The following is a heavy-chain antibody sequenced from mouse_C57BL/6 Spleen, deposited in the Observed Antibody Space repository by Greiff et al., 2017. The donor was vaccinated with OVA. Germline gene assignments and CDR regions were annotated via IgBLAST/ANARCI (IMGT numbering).Heavy chain of an antibody. CDR3: ARGPYDYDPY. V-gene: IGHV1-81*01. CDR2: IYPRSGNT. J-gene: IGHJ2*01. CDR1: GYTFTSYG. D-gene: IGHD2-4*01. Sequence: VMLVESGAELARPGASVKLSCKASGYTFTSYGISWVKQRTGQGLEWIGEIYPRSGNTYYNEKFKGKATLTADKSSSTAYMELRSLTSEDSAVYFCARGPYDYDPYWGQGTTLTVSS.